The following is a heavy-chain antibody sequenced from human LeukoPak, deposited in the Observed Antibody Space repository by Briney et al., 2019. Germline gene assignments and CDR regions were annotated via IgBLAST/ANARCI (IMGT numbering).Heavy chain of an antibody. V-gene: IGHV3-23*01. CDR2: ISGSGGST. Sequence: AGGSLGLSCAASGFTFSSYAMSWVRQAPGKGLEWVSAISGSGGSTYYADSVKGRFTISRDNSKNTLYLQMNSLRAEDTAVYYCAKDPAPLYCSSTSCYTILFDYWGQGTLVTVSS. D-gene: IGHD2-2*02. CDR3: AKDPAPLYCSSTSCYTILFDY. CDR1: GFTFSSYA. J-gene: IGHJ4*02.